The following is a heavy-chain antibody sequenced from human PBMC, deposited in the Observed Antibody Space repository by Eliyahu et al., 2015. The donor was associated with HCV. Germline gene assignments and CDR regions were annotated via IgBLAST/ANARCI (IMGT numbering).Heavy chain of an antibody. CDR3: ARDETTAEQSYWYFGL. J-gene: IGHJ2*01. V-gene: IGHV4-38-2*02. CDR2: IYATGNT. Sequence: QVQLQESGPGLVRPSETLSLTXDVSGYSINSGHYWGWIRQPPGKGLEWVGSIYATGNTYYNPSLNNRVTLSVDTSRNRFSLRLTSVTAADTAVYYCARDETTAEQSYWYFGLWGRGTLVTVSS. CDR1: GYSINSGHY. D-gene: IGHD4-17*01.